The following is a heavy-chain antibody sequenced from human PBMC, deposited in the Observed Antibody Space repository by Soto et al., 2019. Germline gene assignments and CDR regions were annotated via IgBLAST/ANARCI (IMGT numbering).Heavy chain of an antibody. CDR1: GFTFSSYG. J-gene: IGHJ5*02. CDR2: ISYDGSNK. V-gene: IGHV3-30*18. D-gene: IGHD5-18*01. CDR3: AKRGYGRYNWFDP. Sequence: GGSLRLSCAASGFTFSSYGMHWVRQAPGKGLEWVAVISYDGSNKYYADSVKGRLTISRDNSKNTLYLQMNSLRAEDTAVYYCAKRGYGRYNWFDPWGQGTLVTVSS.